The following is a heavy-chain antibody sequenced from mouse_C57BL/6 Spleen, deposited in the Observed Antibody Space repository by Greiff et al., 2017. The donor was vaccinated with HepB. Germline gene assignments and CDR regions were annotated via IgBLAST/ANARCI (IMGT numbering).Heavy chain of an antibody. CDR1: GFTFSDYY. J-gene: IGHJ2*01. CDR3: ARDRGYDSIYYFDY. V-gene: IGHV5-16*01. CDR2: INYDGSST. Sequence: EVTLVESEGGLVQPGSSMKLSCTASGFTFSDYYMAWVRQVPEKGLEWVANINYDGSSTSYLDSLKSRFIISRDNAKNIQYLRMSSLKSEATATYYCARDRGYDSIYYFDYWGKGTTLTVSS. D-gene: IGHD1-1*01.